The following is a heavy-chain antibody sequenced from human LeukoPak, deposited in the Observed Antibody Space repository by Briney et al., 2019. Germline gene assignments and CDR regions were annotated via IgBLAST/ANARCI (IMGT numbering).Heavy chain of an antibody. J-gene: IGHJ5*02. V-gene: IGHV3-30*02. Sequence: PGGSLRLSCAASGFTFCDYGMHWVPQAPGKGLEWVAFIRNDGSNEYYPDSVKGRFTISRDNSRNTLYLQMNSLRPEDTAVYYCAEGGSASHNWFDPWGQGTLVTVSS. CDR3: AEGGSASHNWFDP. CDR2: IRNDGSNE. D-gene: IGHD2-15*01. CDR1: GFTFCDYG.